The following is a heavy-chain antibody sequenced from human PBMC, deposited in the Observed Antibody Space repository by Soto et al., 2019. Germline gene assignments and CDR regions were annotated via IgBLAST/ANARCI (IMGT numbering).Heavy chain of an antibody. V-gene: IGHV3-30*18. CDR3: AKDNPTTAY. D-gene: IGHD1-1*01. CDR1: GFTFSSNG. J-gene: IGHJ4*02. CDR2: ISYDGSDK. Sequence: QVQLVESGGGVVQPGRSLRLSCAASGFTFSSNGMHWVRQAPGKGLEWVAIISYDGSDKYYGDSVKGRFTISRDNSKSTLYLQMDSLREDDTGVYYCAKDNPTTAYWGQGTLVTVSS.